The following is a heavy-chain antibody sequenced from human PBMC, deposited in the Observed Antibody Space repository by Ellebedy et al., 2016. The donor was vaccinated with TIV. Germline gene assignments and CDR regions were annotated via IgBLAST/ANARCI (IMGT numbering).Heavy chain of an antibody. CDR3: VKGYESGPSFGVVSLSLGAN. CDR1: GFTFSNYG. J-gene: IGHJ4*02. D-gene: IGHD3-3*01. CDR2: ISYDGSNQ. Sequence: GESLKISCAASGFTFSNYGIHWVRQAPGKGLEWVAVISYDGSNQHYADSVNGRFTISRDNSKNPLSLQMNSQRAEDTDVYYYVKGYESGPSFGVVSLSLGANWGQGTLVSVSS. V-gene: IGHV3-30*18.